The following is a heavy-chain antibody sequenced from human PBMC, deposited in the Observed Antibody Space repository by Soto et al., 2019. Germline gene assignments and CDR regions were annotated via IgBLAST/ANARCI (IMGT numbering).Heavy chain of an antibody. V-gene: IGHV1-46*03. D-gene: IGHD3-10*01. CDR1: GYICTSYY. Sequence: ASVKVSCKASGYICTSYYLHWVRQAHGQGLEWMGWINPFDGSRMFAQSFQGRVTFTRDTSTSTVYMELSGLRSDDTAAYYCSRVDPGETSPFDHWG. CDR2: INPFDGSR. CDR3: SRVDPGETSPFDH. J-gene: IGHJ4*01.